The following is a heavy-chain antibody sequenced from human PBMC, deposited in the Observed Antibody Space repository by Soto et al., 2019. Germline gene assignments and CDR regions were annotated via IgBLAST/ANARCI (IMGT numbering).Heavy chain of an antibody. V-gene: IGHV1-18*01. Sequence: QGELVQSGAEVKKPGASVRLSCKASGYDFTTYGISWVRQAPGQGLEWMGWISAYNGKRDYAQKVQDRVTLTIDTLTSTAFMELRSLISDDTAVYYCARDLEPGYNYAVESFDIWGRGTMVTVSS. J-gene: IGHJ3*02. D-gene: IGHD5-18*01. CDR1: GYDFTTYG. CDR2: ISAYNGKR. CDR3: ARDLEPGYNYAVESFDI.